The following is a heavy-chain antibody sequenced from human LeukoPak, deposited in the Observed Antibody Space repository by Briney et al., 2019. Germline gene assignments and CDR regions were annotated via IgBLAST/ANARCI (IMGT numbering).Heavy chain of an antibody. CDR1: GGSISSYY. V-gene: IGHV4-59*08. D-gene: IGHD3-10*01. CDR2: IYYSGST. J-gene: IGHJ3*02. CDR3: ARLPGIDAFDI. Sequence: SETLSLTCTVSGGSISSYYWSWIRQPPGKGLEWIGYIYYSGSTNYNPSLKSRVTISVDMSKNQFSLKLSSVTAADTAVYYCARLPGIDAFDIWGQGTMVTVSS.